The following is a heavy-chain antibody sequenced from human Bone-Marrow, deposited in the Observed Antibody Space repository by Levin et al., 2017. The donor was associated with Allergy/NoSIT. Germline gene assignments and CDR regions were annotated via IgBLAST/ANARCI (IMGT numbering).Heavy chain of an antibody. CDR2: MNPNNAST. CDR1: GSTFIRHG. J-gene: IGHJ6*02. Sequence: ASVKVSCKASGSTFIRHGVIWVRQATGQGLEWMGWMNPNNASTSYAQKFQGRVTMTSDTSISTAYMELSSLTSEDTAVYFCARVSRWAAYSTDWDITHYYYGMDVWGQGTTVTVSS. D-gene: IGHD6-19*01. CDR3: ARVSRWAAYSTDWDITHYYYGMDV. V-gene: IGHV1-8*01.